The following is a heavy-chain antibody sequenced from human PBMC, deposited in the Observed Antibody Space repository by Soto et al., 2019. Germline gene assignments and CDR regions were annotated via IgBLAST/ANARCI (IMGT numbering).Heavy chain of an antibody. V-gene: IGHV3-33*01. Sequence: QVQLVESGGGVVQPGRSLRLSCAASGFTFSSYGMHWVRQAPGKGLEWVAVIWYDGSNQYYADSVKGRFTLSRDNSKNTLYRQMNSLRAEDTAVYYCASRSCSDAFDIWGQGTMVTVSS. D-gene: IGHD6-19*01. CDR1: GFTFSSYG. CDR3: ASRSCSDAFDI. J-gene: IGHJ3*02. CDR2: IWYDGSNQ.